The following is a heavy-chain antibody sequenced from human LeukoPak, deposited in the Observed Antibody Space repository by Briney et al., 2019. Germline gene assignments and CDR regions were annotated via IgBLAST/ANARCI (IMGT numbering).Heavy chain of an antibody. CDR3: ARGGMIAAAGYSLNWFDP. CDR2: INHSGST. D-gene: IGHD6-13*01. J-gene: IGHJ5*02. Sequence: SETLSLTCAVYGGSFSGYYWSWIRQPPGKGLEWIGEINHSGSTNYNPSLKSRVTISVDTSKNQFSLKLSSVTAADTAVYYCARGGMIAAAGYSLNWFDPWGQGTLVTVSS. CDR1: GGSFSGYY. V-gene: IGHV4-34*01.